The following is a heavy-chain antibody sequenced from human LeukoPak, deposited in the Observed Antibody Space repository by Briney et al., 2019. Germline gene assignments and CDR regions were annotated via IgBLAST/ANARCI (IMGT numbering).Heavy chain of an antibody. CDR3: ARGLYYYDSSGYNNWFDP. V-gene: IGHV1-8*01. CDR1: GYTFTSYD. J-gene: IGHJ5*02. Sequence: ASVKVSCKASGYTFTSYDINWVRQAAGQGLEWMGFMNPDSGNTVYAQKFQGRVTMTTNTSISTAYMELSSLRSEDTAVYYCARGLYYYDSSGYNNWFDPWGQGTLVTVSS. D-gene: IGHD3-22*01. CDR2: MNPDSGNT.